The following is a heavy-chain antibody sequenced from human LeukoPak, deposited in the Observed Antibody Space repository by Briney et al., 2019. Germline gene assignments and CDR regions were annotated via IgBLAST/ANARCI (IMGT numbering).Heavy chain of an antibody. J-gene: IGHJ4*02. Sequence: SETLSLTCTVSGGSISSGDYYWSWIRQPPGKGLEWIGYIYYSGSTYYNPSLKSRVTISVDTSKNQFSLKLSSVTAADTAVYYCARAAGSGGFDYWGQGTLVTASS. CDR2: IYYSGST. D-gene: IGHD3-10*01. CDR1: GGSISSGDYY. V-gene: IGHV4-30-4*01. CDR3: ARAAGSGGFDY.